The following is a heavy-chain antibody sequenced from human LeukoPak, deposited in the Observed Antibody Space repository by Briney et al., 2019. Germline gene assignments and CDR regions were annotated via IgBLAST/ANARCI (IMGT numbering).Heavy chain of an antibody. V-gene: IGHV3-11*03. CDR3: ARSQKEMDIVVVVAAYFDY. J-gene: IGHJ4*02. CDR2: ISGSSSYT. D-gene: IGHD2-15*01. Sequence: GGGPRLSCAASGFTFSDYYMSWVRPAPGKGLEWVSYISGSSSYTNYADSVKGRFTISRDNAKNSLYLQMNSLRAEDTAVYYCARSQKEMDIVVVVAAYFDYWGQGTLVTVSS. CDR1: GFTFSDYY.